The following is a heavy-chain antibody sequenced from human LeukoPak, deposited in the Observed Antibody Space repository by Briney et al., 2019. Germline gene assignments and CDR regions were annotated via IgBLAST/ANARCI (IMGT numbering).Heavy chain of an antibody. CDR1: GFTVSSNY. CDR3: ARAGGHHYFDY. CDR2: IYSGGST. D-gene: IGHD3-10*01. Sequence: GGSLRLSCAASGFTVSSNYMGWVRQAPGKGLEWVSVIYSGGSTYYADSVRGRFTISRDNAKNSLYLQMNSLRAEDTAVYYCARAGGHHYFDYWGQGTLVTVSS. V-gene: IGHV3-66*01. J-gene: IGHJ4*02.